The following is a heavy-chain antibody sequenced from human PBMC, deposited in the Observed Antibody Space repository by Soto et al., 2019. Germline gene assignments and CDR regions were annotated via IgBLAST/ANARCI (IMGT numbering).Heavy chain of an antibody. CDR1: GGSISSSSYY. Sequence: SETLSLTCTVSGGSISSSSYYWGWIRQPPGKGLEWIGSIYYSGSTYYNPSLKSRVTISVDTSKNQFSLKLSSVTAADTAVYYCARQSVGAQTFGVVIGGVWFDPWGQGTLVTVSS. CDR2: IYYSGST. D-gene: IGHD3-3*01. J-gene: IGHJ5*02. V-gene: IGHV4-39*01. CDR3: ARQSVGAQTFGVVIGGVWFDP.